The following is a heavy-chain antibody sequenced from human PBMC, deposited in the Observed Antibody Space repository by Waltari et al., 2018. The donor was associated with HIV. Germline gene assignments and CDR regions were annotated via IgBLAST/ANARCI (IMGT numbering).Heavy chain of an antibody. Sequence: QVQLQESGPGLVKPSETLSLTCTVSGGSVSSGSYYWSWIRQPPGKGLEWIGYIYYSGSTKYNPSLKSRVTISVDTSKNQFSLKLSSVTAADTAVYYCARARRVVVVAATPGWFDPWGQGTLVTVSS. CDR2: IYYSGST. CDR3: ARARRVVVVAATPGWFDP. D-gene: IGHD2-15*01. V-gene: IGHV4-61*01. CDR1: GGSVSSGSYY. J-gene: IGHJ5*02.